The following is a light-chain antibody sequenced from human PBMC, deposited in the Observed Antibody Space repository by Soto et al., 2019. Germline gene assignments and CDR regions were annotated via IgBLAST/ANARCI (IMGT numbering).Light chain of an antibody. J-gene: IGKJ2*01. Sequence: EVVLTKSPGTLSLSPGERATLSCRASQSVSNNYLAWYQQKPGQSPKLLIFGSSDRATGIPDRFSGSGSGTDFTLTISRLEPEDVVVYFCQQYGSSPPYTFGQGTKLEIK. CDR3: QQYGSSPPYT. V-gene: IGKV3-20*01. CDR1: QSVSNNY. CDR2: GSS.